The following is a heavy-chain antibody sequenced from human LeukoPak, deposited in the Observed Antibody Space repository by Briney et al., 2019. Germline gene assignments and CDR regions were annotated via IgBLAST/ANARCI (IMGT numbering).Heavy chain of an antibody. CDR3: ARDLWFGEWKRGDAFDI. CDR2: IYYSGST. CDR1: GGSISSYY. V-gene: IGHV4-59*01. D-gene: IGHD3-10*01. J-gene: IGHJ3*02. Sequence: SETLSLTCTVSGGSISSYYWSWIRQPPGKGLEWIGYIYYSGSTNYSPSLKSRVTISVDTSKNQFSLKLSSVTAADTAVYYCARDLWFGEWKRGDAFDIWGQGTMVTVSS.